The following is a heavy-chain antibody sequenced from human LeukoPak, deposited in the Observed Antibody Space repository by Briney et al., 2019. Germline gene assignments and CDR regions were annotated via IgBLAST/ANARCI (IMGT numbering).Heavy chain of an antibody. CDR3: ASQGGLLWFGELSGGMDV. CDR1: GYIFTTHV. CDR2: ISADNGNT. J-gene: IGHJ6*02. D-gene: IGHD3-10*01. Sequence: ASVKVSCKASGYIFTTHVVHWVRQAPGQRLEWMGWISADNGNTKFSQKFQGRVTITRDTYAGIVYMEMSSLRSVDTAVYYCASQGGLLWFGELSGGMDVWGQGTTVTVSS. V-gene: IGHV1-3*01.